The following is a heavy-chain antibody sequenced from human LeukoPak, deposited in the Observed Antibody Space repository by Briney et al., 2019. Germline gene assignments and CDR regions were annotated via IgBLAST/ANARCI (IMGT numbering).Heavy chain of an antibody. CDR2: IYHSGST. Sequence: SGTLSLTCAVSGGSISSSNWWSWVRQPPGKGLEWIGEIYHSGSTNDNPSLKSRVTLSVDTSKNQFFLKLSSVTAADTAVYYCARSSWSTFDPWGQGTLVTVSS. CDR1: GGSISSSNW. V-gene: IGHV4-4*02. J-gene: IGHJ5*02. D-gene: IGHD6-13*01. CDR3: ARSSWSTFDP.